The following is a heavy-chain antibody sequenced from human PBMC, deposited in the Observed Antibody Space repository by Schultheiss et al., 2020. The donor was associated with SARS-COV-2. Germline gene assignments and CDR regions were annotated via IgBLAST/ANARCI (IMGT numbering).Heavy chain of an antibody. J-gene: IGHJ6*03. V-gene: IGHV4-61*02. D-gene: IGHD1-14*01. Sequence: SETLSLTCTVSGGSISSGSYYWSWIRQPAGKGLEWIGRIYTSGSTNSNPSLKSRVTMSVDTSKNQFSLKLSSVTAADTAVYYCARRRNHYYMDVWGKGTTVTVSS. CDR2: IYTSGST. CDR3: ARRRNHYYMDV. CDR1: GGSISSGSYY.